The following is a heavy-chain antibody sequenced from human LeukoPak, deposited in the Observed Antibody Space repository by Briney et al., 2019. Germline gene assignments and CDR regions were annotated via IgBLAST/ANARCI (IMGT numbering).Heavy chain of an antibody. CDR2: IFHSGNT. Sequence: GSLRLSCAASGFTFSSYWLSWVRQTPGKGLEWIGEIFHSGNTYYNPSLKSRVTISVDTSRNQFSLNLTSVTAADTAVYYCARGAYYMDVWGVGTTVTVSS. CDR3: ARGAYYMDV. V-gene: IGHV4-4*02. CDR1: GFTFSSYW. J-gene: IGHJ6*03.